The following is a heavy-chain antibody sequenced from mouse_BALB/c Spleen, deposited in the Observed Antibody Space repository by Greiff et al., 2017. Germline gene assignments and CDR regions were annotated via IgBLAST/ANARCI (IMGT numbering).Heavy chain of an antibody. D-gene: IGHD6-2*01. V-gene: IGHV5-9-4*01. CDR1: GFTFSSYA. CDR3: ATSLLGPFAY. CDR2: ISSGGSYT. J-gene: IGHJ3*01. Sequence: EVNVVESGGGLVKPGGSLKLSCAASGFTFSSYAMSWVRQSPEKRLEWVAEISSGGSYTYYPDTVTGRFTISRDNAKNTLYLEMSSLRSEDTAMYYCATSLLGPFAYWGQGTLVTVSA.